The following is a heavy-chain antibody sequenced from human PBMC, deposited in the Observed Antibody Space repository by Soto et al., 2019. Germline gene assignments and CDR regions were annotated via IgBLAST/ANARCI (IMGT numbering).Heavy chain of an antibody. CDR3: ARDVRYTDGHGQIYYYSGMDV. Sequence: FSVKVACKASGGTFSSYAISRGRQATGQGLERMGGIIPIFGTANYAQKFQGRVTITADESTSTAYMELSSQRSEDTAVKYCARDVRYTDGHGQIYYYSGMDVWAQGTTVTVSS. D-gene: IGHD5-18*01. CDR2: IIPIFGTA. V-gene: IGHV1-69*13. CDR1: GGTFSSYA. J-gene: IGHJ6*02.